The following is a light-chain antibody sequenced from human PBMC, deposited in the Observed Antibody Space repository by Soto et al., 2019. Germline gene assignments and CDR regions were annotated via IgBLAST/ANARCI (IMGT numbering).Light chain of an antibody. J-gene: IGKJ1*01. CDR3: QQYNNWPRT. Sequence: EIVMTQSPATLSVSPGERATLSCRASQSVSSTLAWYQQKPGQAPSLLIYAASTRATGIPARFSGSGSGTEFTLTISSLQSEDFAVYYCQQYNNWPRTFGQGTKVDIK. V-gene: IGKV3-15*01. CDR2: AAS. CDR1: QSVSST.